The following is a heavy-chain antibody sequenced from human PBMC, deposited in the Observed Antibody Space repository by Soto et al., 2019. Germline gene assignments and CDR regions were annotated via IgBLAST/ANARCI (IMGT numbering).Heavy chain of an antibody. Sequence: QGQLVQSGAEVKKPGASVKVSCKASGYTFTSFGITWVRQAPGQGLEWMGWISTYNGKANYAQKRQGRVTVTRDTSTNTAYMELRSLRSDDTAVYYCAKDGYGNNDGDALHIWGQGTMVTVSS. CDR2: ISTYNGKA. D-gene: IGHD4-4*01. V-gene: IGHV1-18*04. J-gene: IGHJ3*02. CDR3: AKDGYGNNDGDALHI. CDR1: GYTFTSFG.